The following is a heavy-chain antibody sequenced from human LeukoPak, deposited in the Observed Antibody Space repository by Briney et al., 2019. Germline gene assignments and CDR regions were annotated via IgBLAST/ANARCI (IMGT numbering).Heavy chain of an antibody. Sequence: GGSLRLSCAASGFTLSSYGMHWVRQAPGKGLEWVAFIGYDGTNKYYADSVKGRFTISRDNSKNTLFLQMNSLRAEDTAIYYCAKEEVAGTSAQYFRHWGQGTLFTVSS. J-gene: IGHJ1*01. CDR1: GFTLSSYG. V-gene: IGHV3-30*02. CDR2: IGYDGTNK. CDR3: AKEEVAGTSAQYFRH. D-gene: IGHD6-19*01.